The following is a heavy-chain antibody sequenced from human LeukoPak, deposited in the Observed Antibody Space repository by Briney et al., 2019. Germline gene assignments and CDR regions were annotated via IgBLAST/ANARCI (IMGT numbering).Heavy chain of an antibody. Sequence: PGGSLRLSCAASGFTFSSYSMNWVRQAPGKGLEWVSFISSSSSSINYADSVKGRFTISRDNAKNSLYLQMNSLRAEDTAVYYCARDSHYYYGMDVWGQGTTVTVSS. CDR1: GFTFSSYS. V-gene: IGHV3-21*01. CDR2: ISSSSSSI. CDR3: ARDSHYYYGMDV. J-gene: IGHJ6*02.